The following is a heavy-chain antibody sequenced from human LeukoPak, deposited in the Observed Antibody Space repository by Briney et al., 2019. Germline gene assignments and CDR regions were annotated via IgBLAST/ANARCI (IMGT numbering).Heavy chain of an antibody. Sequence: QAGGSLRLSCAASGFTFSSYGMHWVRQAPGKGLEWVAVISYDGSNKYYADSVKGRFTISRDNSKNTLYLQMNSLRAEDTAVYYCAKGGHSSGWYERYYYYYMDVWGKGTTVTVSS. V-gene: IGHV3-30*18. CDR1: GFTFSSYG. D-gene: IGHD6-19*01. CDR3: AKGGHSSGWYERYYYYYMDV. CDR2: ISYDGSNK. J-gene: IGHJ6*03.